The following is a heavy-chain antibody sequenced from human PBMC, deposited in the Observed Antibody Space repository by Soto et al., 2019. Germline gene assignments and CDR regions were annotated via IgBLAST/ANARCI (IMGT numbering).Heavy chain of an antibody. D-gene: IGHD3-10*01. Sequence: ASVKVSCKASGYIFTNYGINWVRQAPGQGLEWMGWIRGYSGDKNYAQKFHDRVTMTSDTSTTTVYMELRSLRPDDTAVYYCARSVLRADLDHWGQGSRVPVSS. CDR2: IRGYSGDK. V-gene: IGHV1-18*01. J-gene: IGHJ4*02. CDR3: ARSVLRADLDH. CDR1: GYIFTNYG.